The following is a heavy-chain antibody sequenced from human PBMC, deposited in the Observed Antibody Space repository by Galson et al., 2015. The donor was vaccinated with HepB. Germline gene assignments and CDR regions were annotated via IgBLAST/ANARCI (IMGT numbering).Heavy chain of an antibody. CDR3: ARGFRDYDFWSGYYTGDAFDI. CDR1: GLTLSSYT. CDR2: ISSGGGTI. V-gene: IGHV3-11*01. J-gene: IGHJ3*02. Sequence: SLRLSCAVSGLTLSSYTMTWVRQAPGKGLEWVSYISSGGGTIYYADSVKGRFTISRDNAKDSLYLQMNSLRAEDTAVYYCARGFRDYDFWSGYYTGDAFDIWGQGTMVTVSS. D-gene: IGHD3-3*01.